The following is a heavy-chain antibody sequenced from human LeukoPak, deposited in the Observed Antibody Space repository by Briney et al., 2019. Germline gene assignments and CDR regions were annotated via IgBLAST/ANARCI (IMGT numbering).Heavy chain of an antibody. J-gene: IGHJ3*02. CDR1: VFSVTNNS. V-gene: IGHV3-66*01. CDR2: IFGGVDT. Sequence: GGSLRLSCEASVFSVTNNSMSWVRQAPRKGLEWVSHIFGGVDTYYADSVRGRFTISRDSSKNTLYLQMNSLRAEDTAVYYCATSSRHWGPDGFDIWGQGIMVTVSS. D-gene: IGHD7-27*01. CDR3: ATSSRHWGPDGFDI.